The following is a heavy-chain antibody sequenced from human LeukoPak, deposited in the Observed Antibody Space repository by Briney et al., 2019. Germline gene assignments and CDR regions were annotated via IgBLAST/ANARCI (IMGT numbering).Heavy chain of an antibody. CDR3: VRVPPGTTIYAY. V-gene: IGHV1-8*02. D-gene: IGHD1-14*01. CDR1: GYTFTSYG. CDR2: MNPNNSDI. Sequence: ASVKVSCKASGYTFTSYGISWVRQATGQGLEWVGWMNPNNSDIGYAQKFQGRVTMTRNTSIGTAYMELSSLRSKDTAIYYCVRVPPGTTIYAYWGQGTLVTVSS. J-gene: IGHJ4*02.